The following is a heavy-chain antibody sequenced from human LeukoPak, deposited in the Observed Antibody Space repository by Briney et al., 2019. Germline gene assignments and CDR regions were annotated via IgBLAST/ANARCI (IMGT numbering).Heavy chain of an antibody. CDR3: AREGARGSYLGY. CDR1: GGSFSGYY. Sequence: SETLSLTCAVYGGSFSGYYWSWIRQPPGKGLEWIGEINHSGSTNYNPSLKSRVTISVDTSKNQFSLKLSSVTAADTAVYYCAREGARGSYLGYWGQGTLVTVSS. CDR2: INHSGST. V-gene: IGHV4-34*01. J-gene: IGHJ4*02. D-gene: IGHD1-26*01.